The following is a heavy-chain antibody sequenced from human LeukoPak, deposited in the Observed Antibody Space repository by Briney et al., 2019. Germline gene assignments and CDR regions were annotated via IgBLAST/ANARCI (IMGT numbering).Heavy chain of an antibody. CDR3: AKNLRYTGSWQYDY. V-gene: IGHV3-23*01. CDR1: GFTFSSYA. D-gene: IGHD1-26*01. Sequence: GGSLRLSCAASGFTFSSYAMTWVRQAPGEGLEWASVISASAGTTYYADSVKGRFTISRDNSKNTLYLQMNGLTAEDTAIYYCAKNLRYTGSWQYDYWGQGTLVTVSS. CDR2: ISASAGTT. J-gene: IGHJ4*02.